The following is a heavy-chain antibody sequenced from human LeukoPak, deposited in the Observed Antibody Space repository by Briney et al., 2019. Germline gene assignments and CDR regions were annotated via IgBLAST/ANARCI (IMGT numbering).Heavy chain of an antibody. CDR3: ARGAWFGDPDYYYYGMDV. CDR2: IYYSGST. CDR1: GGSISSGDYY. Sequence: SRTLSLTCTVSGGSISSGDYYWSWIRQPPGKGLEWIGYIYYSGSTYYNPSLKSRVTISVDTSKNQFSLKLSSVTAADTAVYYCARGAWFGDPDYYYYGMDVWGQGTTVTVSS. D-gene: IGHD3-10*01. V-gene: IGHV4-30-4*01. J-gene: IGHJ6*02.